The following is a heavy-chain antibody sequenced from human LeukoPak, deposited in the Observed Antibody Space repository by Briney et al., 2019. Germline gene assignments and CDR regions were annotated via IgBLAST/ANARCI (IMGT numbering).Heavy chain of an antibody. D-gene: IGHD3-22*01. Sequence: PGGSLRLSCAASGFTFSSYGMHWVRQAPGEGLEWVGMTSFDGGYKNYADSVKGGFTISRDNSKNRLYLQMNSLRAEDTAVYYCAKEFSGYLASFEYWGQGTLVTVSS. V-gene: IGHV3-30*18. CDR2: TSFDGGYK. J-gene: IGHJ4*02. CDR3: AKEFSGYLASFEY. CDR1: GFTFSSYG.